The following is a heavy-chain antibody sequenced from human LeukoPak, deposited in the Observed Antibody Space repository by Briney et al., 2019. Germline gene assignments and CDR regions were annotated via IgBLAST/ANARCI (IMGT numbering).Heavy chain of an antibody. J-gene: IGHJ4*02. CDR2: ISTYNGNT. V-gene: IGHV1-18*01. CDR1: GYTFTSFG. Sequence: SVKVSCKASGYTFTSFGISWVRQAPGQGLEWMGWISTYNGNTNYAQKLQGRVTMTTDTSTSTAYMDLRSLRSDDTAVYYCARDRAGSAWYTTFDYWGQGTLVTVSS. D-gene: IGHD6-19*01. CDR3: ARDRAGSAWYTTFDY.